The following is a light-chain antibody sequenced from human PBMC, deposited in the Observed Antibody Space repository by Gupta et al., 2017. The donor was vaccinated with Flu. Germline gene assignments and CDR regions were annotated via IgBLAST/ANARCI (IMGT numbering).Light chain of an antibody. CDR2: GAS. V-gene: IGKV3-15*01. CDR3: QQYNNWPPLT. J-gene: IGKJ4*01. CDR1: QSVSSN. Sequence: ERATLSCRASQSVSSNLAWYQQKPGQAPRLLIYGASARATGIPARFSGSGSGTEFTLTISSLQSEDFAVYYCQQYNNWPPLTFGGGTKVEIK.